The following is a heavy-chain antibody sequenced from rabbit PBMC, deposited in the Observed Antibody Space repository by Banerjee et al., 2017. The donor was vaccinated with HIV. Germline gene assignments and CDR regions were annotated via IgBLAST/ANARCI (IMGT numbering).Heavy chain of an antibody. CDR2: IYAGSSGST. J-gene: IGHJ4*01. Sequence: RQVPGKGLEWIAYIYAGSSGSTWYATWAKGRFTISSDNAQNTVDLQMNSLTAADTATYFCAREENDDCGDDVGYFSLWGPGTLVTVS. V-gene: IGHV1S40*01. CDR3: AREENDDCGDDVGYFSL. D-gene: IGHD2-1*01.